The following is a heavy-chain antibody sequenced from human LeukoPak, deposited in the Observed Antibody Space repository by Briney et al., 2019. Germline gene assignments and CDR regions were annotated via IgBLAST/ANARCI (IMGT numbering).Heavy chain of an antibody. CDR3: ARGPYMIVVVTDMDV. V-gene: IGHV3-30*04. D-gene: IGHD3-22*01. CDR1: GFTFSSYA. CDR2: ISYDGSNK. Sequence: GGSLRLSCAASGFTFSSYAMHWVRQAPGKGLEWVAVISYDGSNKYYADSVKGRFTISRDNSKNTLYLQMNSLRAEDTAVYYCARGPYMIVVVTDMDVWGKGTTVTVSS. J-gene: IGHJ6*03.